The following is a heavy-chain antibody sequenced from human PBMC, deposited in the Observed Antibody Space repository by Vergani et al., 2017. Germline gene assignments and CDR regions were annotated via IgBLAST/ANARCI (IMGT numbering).Heavy chain of an antibody. CDR3: AKDRNRRIVVPTPDY. Sequence: EVQLLESGGGLVQPGGSLRLSCAASGFTFSSYAMSWVRQGPGKGQEWVSAISGSGVSTYYADPVKGRFTISRENSKNTLYLQMNSLRAEDTAVYYCAKDRNRRIVVPTPDYWGQGTLVTVSS. D-gene: IGHD1-14*01. J-gene: IGHJ4*02. V-gene: IGHV3-23*01. CDR1: GFTFSSYA. CDR2: ISGSGVST.